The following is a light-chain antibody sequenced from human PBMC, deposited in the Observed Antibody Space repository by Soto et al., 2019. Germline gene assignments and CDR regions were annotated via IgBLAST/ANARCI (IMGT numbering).Light chain of an antibody. V-gene: IGKV4-1*01. CDR3: QQYYSSLWT. J-gene: IGKJ1*01. CDR1: QSVLYSSNNKNY. CDR2: WAS. Sequence: DIVMTQSPESLAVSLGERATINSKSSQSVLYSSNNKNYLAWYQQKPGQPPKLLIYWASTRESGVPDRFSGSGSGTDFTLTISSLQAEDVAVYYCQQYYSSLWTFGQGTKVEIK.